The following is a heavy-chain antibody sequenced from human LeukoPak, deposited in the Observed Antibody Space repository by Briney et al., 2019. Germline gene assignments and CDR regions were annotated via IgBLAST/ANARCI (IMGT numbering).Heavy chain of an antibody. V-gene: IGHV1-2*02. CDR1: GYTFTGYY. Sequence: ASVKVSCKASGYTFTGYYMHWVRQAPGQGLEWMGWINPNSGGTNYAQKFQGRVTMTRDTSISTAYMELSRLRSDDTAVYYCARDLSPWETRNPDAFDIWGQGTMVTVSP. CDR3: ARDLSPWETRNPDAFDI. D-gene: IGHD1-14*01. CDR2: INPNSGGT. J-gene: IGHJ3*02.